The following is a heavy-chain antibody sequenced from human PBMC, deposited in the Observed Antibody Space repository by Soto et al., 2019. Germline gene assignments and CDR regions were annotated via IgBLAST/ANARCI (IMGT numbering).Heavy chain of an antibody. CDR2: ILQSGST. J-gene: IGHJ6*02. CDR3: ATERMSQPNNLFYAMDV. Sequence: LSLTCSVNGESLSGYYLHWIRQSPAMGLEWIGEILQSGSTNYNPSLESRVTISVDVSKNQFSVKLNSVTAADTAVYYCATERMSQPNNLFYAMDVWGQGTTVTVSS. CDR1: GESLSGYY. D-gene: IGHD2-15*01. V-gene: IGHV4-34*12.